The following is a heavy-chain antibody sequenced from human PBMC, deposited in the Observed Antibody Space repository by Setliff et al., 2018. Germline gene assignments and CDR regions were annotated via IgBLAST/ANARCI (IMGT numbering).Heavy chain of an antibody. Sequence: SETLSLTCTVSGGSMDSYYWTWIRQSAGKGLEWIGRVYTTGSTAFNPSLNSRVTMSLDKSKNQFSLKLYSVTAADTAVYFCARVRITPYCMDVWGKGTTVTVSS. D-gene: IGHD3-10*01. J-gene: IGHJ6*03. CDR2: VYTTGST. CDR3: ARVRITPYCMDV. CDR1: GGSMDSYY. V-gene: IGHV4-4*07.